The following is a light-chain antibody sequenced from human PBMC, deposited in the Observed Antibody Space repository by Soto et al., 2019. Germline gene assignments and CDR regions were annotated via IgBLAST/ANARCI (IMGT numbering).Light chain of an antibody. V-gene: IGKV1-5*03. CDR3: EQYSSYPVT. CDR2: QAS. Sequence: DVQMTQSPSTLSASVGDRVTITCRASQSISSWLAWCQQKPGKAPKPLIYQASNLERGVPPRFSGSGSGTEFTLTISSLQPDDFATDYCEQYSSYPVTFGGGTKVELK. CDR1: QSISSW. J-gene: IGKJ4*01.